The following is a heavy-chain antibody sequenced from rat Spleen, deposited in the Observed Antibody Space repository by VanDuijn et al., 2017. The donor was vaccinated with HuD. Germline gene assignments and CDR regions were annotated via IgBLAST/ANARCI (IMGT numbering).Heavy chain of an antibody. Sequence: EVQLVESGGGAVQPGRSMKLSCAASGLSFSNYDMAWVRQAPRKGLEWVASISPSGGSTYYRDSVKGRFTISRDNAKSTLYLQMDSLRSEDTATYYCATRTTVAPGNWFAYWGQGTLVTVSS. J-gene: IGHJ3*01. CDR3: ATRTTVAPGNWFAY. D-gene: IGHD1-3*01. CDR2: ISPSGGST. V-gene: IGHV5-25*01. CDR1: GLSFSNYD.